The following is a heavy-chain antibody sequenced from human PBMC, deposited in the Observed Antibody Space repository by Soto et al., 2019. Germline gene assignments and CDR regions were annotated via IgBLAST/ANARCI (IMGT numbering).Heavy chain of an antibody. CDR1: GDRVSSNSAA. Sequence: PSQTLSLTCAISGDRVSSNSAAWSWIRQSPSRGLEWLGRTYYRSKWYHDYAVSVKSRITINGDSSKNQFSLQLNSVTPEDTAIYFWARDRGDFYGDYGFDPWGQETRVTVS. V-gene: IGHV6-1*01. CDR3: ARDRGDFYGDYGFDP. D-gene: IGHD4-17*01. CDR2: TYYRSKWYH. J-gene: IGHJ5*02.